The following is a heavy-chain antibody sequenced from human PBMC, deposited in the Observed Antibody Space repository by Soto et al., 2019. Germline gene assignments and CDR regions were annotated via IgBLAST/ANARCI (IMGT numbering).Heavy chain of an antibody. CDR2: INHSGST. CDR3: ARGGIPLTFGGVIVIGYFDY. Sequence: SETLSLTCAVYGGSFSGYYWSWIRQPPGKGLEWIGEINHSGSTNYNPSLKSRVTISVDTSKNQFSLKLSSVTAADTAVYYCARGGIPLTFGGVIVIGYFDYWGQGTMVTVSS. V-gene: IGHV4-34*01. J-gene: IGHJ4*02. CDR1: GGSFSGYY. D-gene: IGHD3-16*02.